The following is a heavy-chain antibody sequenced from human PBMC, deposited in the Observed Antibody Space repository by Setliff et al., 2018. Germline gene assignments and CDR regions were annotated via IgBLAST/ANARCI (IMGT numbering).Heavy chain of an antibody. CDR1: GYSISSGYY. Sequence: PSETLSLTCAVSGYSISSGYYGGWIRQPPGKGLEWIGSIYHSGSTYYNPSLKSRVTISVDTSKNQFSLKLSSVTAADTAVYYCAREQWLDPPGYYYMDVWAKGTTVTVSS. V-gene: IGHV4-38-2*02. J-gene: IGHJ6*03. CDR3: AREQWLDPPGYYYMDV. CDR2: IYHSGST. D-gene: IGHD6-19*01.